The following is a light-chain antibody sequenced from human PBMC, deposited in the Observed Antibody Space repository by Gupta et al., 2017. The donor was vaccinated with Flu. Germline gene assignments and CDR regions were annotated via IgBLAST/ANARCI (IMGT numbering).Light chain of an antibody. CDR1: QSLSSW. CDR2: KAS. J-gene: IGKJ4*01. Sequence: GDRRTITCRASQSLSSWLAWYQQKPGKAPNLLIYKASNLESGVPSRFSGSGSGTEFTLTISSLQPDDFATYYCQQYDSYSLTFGGGTKVEI. V-gene: IGKV1-5*03. CDR3: QQYDSYSLT.